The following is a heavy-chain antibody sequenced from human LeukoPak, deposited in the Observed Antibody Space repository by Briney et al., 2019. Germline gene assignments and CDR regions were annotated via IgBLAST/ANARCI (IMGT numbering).Heavy chain of an antibody. D-gene: IGHD3-9*01. Sequence: SGPTLVKPTQTLTLTCTFSGFSLSTSGVGVGWIRQPPGKALEWLALIYWNDDKRYSPSLKSRLTITKDTSKNQVVLTMTNMDPVDTATYYCARQLRYFDRLFSRRWFDPWGQGTLVTVSS. CDR3: ARQLRYFDRLFSRRWFDP. V-gene: IGHV2-5*01. J-gene: IGHJ5*02. CDR2: IYWNDDK. CDR1: GFSLSTSGVG.